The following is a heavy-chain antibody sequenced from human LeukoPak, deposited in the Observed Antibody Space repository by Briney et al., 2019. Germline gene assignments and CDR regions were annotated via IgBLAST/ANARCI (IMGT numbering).Heavy chain of an antibody. CDR3: ARDHGERPAY. CDR1: GFTFSSYG. CDR2: ISYDGSNK. J-gene: IGHJ4*02. V-gene: IGHV3-30*03. Sequence: PPGRSLRLSCAASGFTFSSYGMHSVRQAPGKGLEWVAVISYDGSNKYYADSVKGRFTISRDNCKNTLYLQMNSLRAEDTAVYYCARDHGERPAYWGQGTLVTVSS. D-gene: IGHD4-17*01.